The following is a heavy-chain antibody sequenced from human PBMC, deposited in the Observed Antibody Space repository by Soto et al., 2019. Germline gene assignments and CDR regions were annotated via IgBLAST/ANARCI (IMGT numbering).Heavy chain of an antibody. CDR2: IYYLGST. Sequence: KSSETLSLTCSVSGGSMSEYFWSWIRQSPGKCLEWIGYIYYLGSTDYNPSLKSRVTIAVDTSKRQSSLRLTSVTAADADVYSCARDGYDGSVSPYQAYWGPGIRVAVSS. V-gene: IGHV4-59*01. D-gene: IGHD3-10*01. CDR1: GGSMSEYF. J-gene: IGHJ4*02. CDR3: ARDGYDGSVSPYQAY.